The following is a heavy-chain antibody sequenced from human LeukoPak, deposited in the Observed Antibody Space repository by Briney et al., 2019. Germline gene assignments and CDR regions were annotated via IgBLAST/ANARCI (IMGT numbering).Heavy chain of an antibody. Sequence: GGSLRLSCAASGFTFSTYPMHWVRQAPGKGLEWVAVISYDGSKRYYADSVKGRFAISRDNSKNTVSLQMNSLGGDDTAIYYCATNREFYYEKYFQYWGQGTRVTVSP. CDR2: ISYDGSKR. D-gene: IGHD3-22*01. CDR1: GFTFSTYP. CDR3: ATNREFYYEKYFQY. J-gene: IGHJ1*01. V-gene: IGHV3-30*09.